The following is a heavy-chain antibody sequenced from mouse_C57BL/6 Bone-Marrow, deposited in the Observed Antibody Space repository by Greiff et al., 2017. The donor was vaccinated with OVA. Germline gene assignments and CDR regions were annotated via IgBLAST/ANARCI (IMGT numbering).Heavy chain of an antibody. CDR2: IDPSDSYT. CDR1: GYTFTSYW. V-gene: IGHV1-69*01. D-gene: IGHD3-1*01. Sequence: QVQLQQSGAELVMPGASVKLSCKASGYTFTSYWMHWVKQRPGQGLEWIGEIDPSDSYTNYNQKFKGKSTLTVDKSSSTAYMQLSSLTSEDSAVYYCARGLPNAMDDWGQGTSVTVSS. CDR3: ARGLPNAMDD. J-gene: IGHJ4*01.